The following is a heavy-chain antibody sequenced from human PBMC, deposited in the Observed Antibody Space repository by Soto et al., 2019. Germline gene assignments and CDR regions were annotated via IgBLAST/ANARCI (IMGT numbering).Heavy chain of an antibody. V-gene: IGHV3-7*01. CDR2: VNRYGSET. CDR3: TTELNWSGT. J-gene: IGHJ5*01. Sequence: GGALRLSCVASEFSFINLWMTWVRQASGEGLEFLATVNRYGSETYYVESVKGLFAISRDGAKNSLSLHINSLGFDDTGLYYCTTELNWSGTWGQGTLVTVSS. D-gene: IGHD3-3*01. CDR1: EFSFINLW.